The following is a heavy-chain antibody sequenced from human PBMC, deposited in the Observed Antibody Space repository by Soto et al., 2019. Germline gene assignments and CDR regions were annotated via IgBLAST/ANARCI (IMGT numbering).Heavy chain of an antibody. CDR1: GFTFSSYW. Sequence: GGSLRLSCAASGFTFSSYWMSWVRQAPGKGLEWVANIKQDGSEKYYVDSVKGRFTISRDNAKNSLYLQMNSLRAEDTAVYYCAATEPLRVPGLRIAARYYMDVWGKGTTVTVSS. CDR3: AATEPLRVPGLRIAARYYMDV. D-gene: IGHD6-6*01. V-gene: IGHV3-7*01. J-gene: IGHJ6*03. CDR2: IKQDGSEK.